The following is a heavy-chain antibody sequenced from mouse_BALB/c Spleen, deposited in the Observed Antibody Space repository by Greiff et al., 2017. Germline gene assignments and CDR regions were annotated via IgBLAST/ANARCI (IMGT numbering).Heavy chain of an antibody. CDR1: GYTFTSYY. Sequence: VQLQQSGPELVKPGASVRISCKASGYTFTSYYIHWVKQRPGQGLEWIGWIYPGNVNTKYNEKFKGKATLTADKSSSTAYMQLSSLTSEDSAVYFCARGGKKDYAMDYWGQGTSVTVSS. V-gene: IGHV1S56*01. D-gene: IGHD2-1*01. CDR2: IYPGNVNT. J-gene: IGHJ4*01. CDR3: ARGGKKDYAMDY.